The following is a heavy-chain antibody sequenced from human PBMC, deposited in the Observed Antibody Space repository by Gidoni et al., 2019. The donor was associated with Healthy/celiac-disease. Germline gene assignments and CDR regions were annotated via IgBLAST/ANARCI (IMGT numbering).Heavy chain of an antibody. J-gene: IGHJ3*02. V-gene: IGHV3-30-3*01. CDR3: ASPLSGYCSSTSCYTYWGAFDI. CDR2: ISYDGSNK. Sequence: EWVAVISYDGSNKYYADSVKGRFTISRDNSKNTLYLQMNSLRAEDTAVYYCASPLSGYCSSTSCYTYWGAFDIWGQGTMVTVSS. D-gene: IGHD2-2*02.